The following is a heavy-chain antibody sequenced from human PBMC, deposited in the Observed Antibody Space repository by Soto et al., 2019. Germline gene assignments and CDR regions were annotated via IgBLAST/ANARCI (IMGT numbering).Heavy chain of an antibody. Sequence: ETLSLTCTVSGGSISSSSYYWGWIRQPPGKGLEWIGSIYYSGSTYYNPSLKSRVTISVDTSKNQFSLKLSSVTAADTAVYYCARPTLGYGGNDYWGQGTLVTVSS. V-gene: IGHV4-39*01. CDR2: IYYSGST. J-gene: IGHJ4*02. D-gene: IGHD4-17*01. CDR1: GGSISSSSYY. CDR3: ARPTLGYGGNDY.